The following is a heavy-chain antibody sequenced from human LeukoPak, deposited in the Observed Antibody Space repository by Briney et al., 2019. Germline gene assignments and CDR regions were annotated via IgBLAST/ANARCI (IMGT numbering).Heavy chain of an antibody. Sequence: GGALRLSCAASGFTFNNYAMSWVRQAPGKGLEWVSAISDNGGDTKYADSVKGRFTTSRDNSRNTLYLQMNSLRVEDTAIYYCGRDWKLDYWGQGTLVTVSS. CDR3: GRDWKLDY. J-gene: IGHJ4*02. CDR2: ISDNGGDT. V-gene: IGHV3-23*01. D-gene: IGHD1-1*01. CDR1: GFTFNNYA.